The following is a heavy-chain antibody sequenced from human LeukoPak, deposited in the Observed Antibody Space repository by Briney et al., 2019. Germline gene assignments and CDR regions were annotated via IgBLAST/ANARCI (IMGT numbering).Heavy chain of an antibody. J-gene: IGHJ6*04. CDR1: GGSFSGYY. V-gene: IGHV4-34*01. CDR3: ARGGYCSSTSCYRLYYYYYGMDV. Sequence: PSETLSLTCAVYGGSFSGYYRSWIRQPPGKGLEWIGEINHSGSTNYNPSLKSRVTISVDTSKNQFSLKLSSVTAADTAVYYCARGGYCSSTSCYRLYYYYYGMDVWGKGTTVTVSS. CDR2: INHSGST. D-gene: IGHD2-2*01.